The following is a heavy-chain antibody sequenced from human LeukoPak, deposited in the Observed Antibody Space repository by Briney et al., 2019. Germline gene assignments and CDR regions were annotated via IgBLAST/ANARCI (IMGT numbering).Heavy chain of an antibody. CDR2: ISSSSSYI. CDR3: ARVVGGSYGAFDI. D-gene: IGHD1-26*01. CDR1: GFTFSSYS. J-gene: IGHJ3*02. Sequence: PGGSLRLSCAASGFTFSSYSMNWVRQAPGKGLEWVSSISSSSSYIYYADSVKGRFTLSRDNAKNSLYLQMNSRRAEDTAVYYCARVVGGSYGAFDIWGQGTMVTVSS. V-gene: IGHV3-21*01.